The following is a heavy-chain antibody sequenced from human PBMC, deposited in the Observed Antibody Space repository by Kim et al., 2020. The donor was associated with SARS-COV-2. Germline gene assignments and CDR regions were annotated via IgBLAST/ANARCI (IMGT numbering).Heavy chain of an antibody. Sequence: ASVKVSCKASGYTFTKYGVHWVRQAPGQSLEWMGWVNAGNGDTHYSPKFQDRVTITRDTSATTAYMELSSLRSEDTAVYYCARPSFCADGICPYYDYWGHGTLVTISS. CDR3: ARPSFCADGICPYYDY. CDR2: VNAGNGDT. V-gene: IGHV1-3*01. J-gene: IGHJ4*01. D-gene: IGHD2-8*01. CDR1: GYTFTKYG.